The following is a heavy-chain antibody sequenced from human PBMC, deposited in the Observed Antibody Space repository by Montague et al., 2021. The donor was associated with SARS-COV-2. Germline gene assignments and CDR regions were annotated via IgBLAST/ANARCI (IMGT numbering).Heavy chain of an antibody. D-gene: IGHD1-26*01. V-gene: IGHV2-70*11. CDR1: GFSLNTSGMC. J-gene: IGHJ6*02. CDR2: IDWGDDK. Sequence: PALVKPTQTLTLTCTFSGFSLNTSGMCVSWIRQPPGKALEWLARIDWGDDKHYNASLKTRLTISKDTSKNHVVLTMTNMDPVDTGTYYCARSGQPAGNYAPLGYYGLDVWGRGTTVIVSS. CDR3: ARSGQPAGNYAPLGYYGLDV.